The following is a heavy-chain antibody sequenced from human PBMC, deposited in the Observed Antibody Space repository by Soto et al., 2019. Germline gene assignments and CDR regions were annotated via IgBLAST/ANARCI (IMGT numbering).Heavy chain of an antibody. J-gene: IGHJ4*02. CDR3: ARDLGGWPDY. D-gene: IGHD6-19*01. CDR2: INAGNGNT. Sequence: QVQLVQSGAEVKKPGASAKVSCKASGYTFTSYAIHWVRQAPGQRLEWMGWINAGNGNTKYSQKFQDRVTITRDTSASPAYMELSSLRSEDTAVYYFARDLGGWPDYWGQGPRVNVPS. CDR1: GYTFTSYA. V-gene: IGHV1-3*01.